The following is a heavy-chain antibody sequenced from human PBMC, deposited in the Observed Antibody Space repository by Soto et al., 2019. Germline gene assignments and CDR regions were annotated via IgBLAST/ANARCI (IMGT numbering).Heavy chain of an antibody. D-gene: IGHD6-6*01. CDR1: GGSISSYY. J-gene: IGHJ4*02. V-gene: IGHV4-59*01. CDR2: IYYSGST. CDR3: AREEGAARLTFDY. Sequence: TSETLSLTCTVSGGSISSYYWSWIRQPPGKGLEWIGYIYYSGSTNYNPSLKSRVTISVDTSKNQFSLKLSSVTAADTAVYYCAREEGAARLTFDYWGQGTLVTVSS.